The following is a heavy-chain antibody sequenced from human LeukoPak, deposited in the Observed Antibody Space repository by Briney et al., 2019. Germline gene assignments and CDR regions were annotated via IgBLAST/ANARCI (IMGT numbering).Heavy chain of an antibody. J-gene: IGHJ3*02. D-gene: IGHD3-9*01. CDR3: ARQDILTGYPRDAFDI. CDR1: GYSMSSGYY. V-gene: IGHV4-38-2*01. Sequence: AETLSLTCAVSGYSMSSGYYWGWIRQPPGKGLEWSGSMYHSGSTYYNPSLKSRVTISVDPSKTQFSLKLSSVTAADTAVYYCARQDILTGYPRDAFDIWGQGTMVTVSS. CDR2: MYHSGST.